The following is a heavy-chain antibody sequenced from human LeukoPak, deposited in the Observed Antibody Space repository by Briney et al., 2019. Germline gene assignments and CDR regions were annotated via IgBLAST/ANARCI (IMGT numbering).Heavy chain of an antibody. J-gene: IGHJ6*02. CDR1: GYTFTGYY. V-gene: IGHV1-2*02. Sequence: ASVKVSCKASGYTFTGYYMHWVRQAPGQGLEWMGWINPNSGGTNYAQKLQGRVTMTTDTSTSTAYMELRSLRSDDTAVYYCARGYGDYEEGYYYYYYGMDVWGQGTTVTVSS. D-gene: IGHD4-17*01. CDR3: ARGYGDYEEGYYYYYYGMDV. CDR2: INPNSGGT.